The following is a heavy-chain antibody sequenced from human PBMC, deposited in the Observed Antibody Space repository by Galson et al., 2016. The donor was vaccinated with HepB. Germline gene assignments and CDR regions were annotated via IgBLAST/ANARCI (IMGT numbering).Heavy chain of an antibody. CDR1: GYTFTSYA. Sequence: SCKASGYTFTSYAVHWVRQAPGQRLEWMGWINAGNGNTKYSQKFQGRVSITRDTSASPTYLGLSSRRSGDTAVYYCARVRKVIVVGDAFDIWGGGTMVTVSS. CDR3: ARVRKVIVVGDAFDI. J-gene: IGHJ3*02. CDR2: INAGNGNT. V-gene: IGHV1-3*01. D-gene: IGHD3-16*02.